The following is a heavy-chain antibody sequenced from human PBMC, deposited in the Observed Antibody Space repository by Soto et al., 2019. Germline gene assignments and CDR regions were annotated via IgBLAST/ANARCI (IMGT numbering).Heavy chain of an antibody. J-gene: IGHJ6*02. V-gene: IGHV3-33*01. Sequence: PGGSLRLSXAASGFTFSSYGMHWVRQAPGKGLEWVAVIWYDGSNKYYADSVKGRFTISRDNSKNTLYLQMNSLRAEDTAVYYCARDTGGVPAAPAYGMDVWGQGTTVTVSS. CDR3: ARDTGGVPAAPAYGMDV. CDR2: IWYDGSNK. D-gene: IGHD2-2*01. CDR1: GFTFSSYG.